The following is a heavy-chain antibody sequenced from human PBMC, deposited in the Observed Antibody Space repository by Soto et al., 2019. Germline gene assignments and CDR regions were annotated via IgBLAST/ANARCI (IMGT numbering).Heavy chain of an antibody. D-gene: IGHD2-15*01. Sequence: QVQLVESGGGVVQPGRSLRLSCAASGFTFSSYGMHWVRQAPGKGLEWVAVISYDGSNKYYADSVKGRFTISRDNSKNTLYLQMNSLRAEDTAVYYCAKEGVGRSFDYWGQGTLVTVSS. CDR1: GFTFSSYG. V-gene: IGHV3-30*18. J-gene: IGHJ4*02. CDR2: ISYDGSNK. CDR3: AKEGVGRSFDY.